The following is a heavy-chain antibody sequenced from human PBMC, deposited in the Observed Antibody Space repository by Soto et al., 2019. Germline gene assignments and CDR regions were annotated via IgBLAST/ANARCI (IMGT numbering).Heavy chain of an antibody. V-gene: IGHV3-33*01. CDR1: GFTFSSYG. Sequence: GGSLRLSCAASGFTFSSYGMHRVRQAPGKGLEWVAVIWYDGSNKYYADSVKGRFTISRDNSKNTLYLQMNSLRAEDTAVYYWARDRVGWSAGHDSFTIWGQGKMVTV. J-gene: IGHJ3*02. CDR3: ARDRVGWSAGHDSFTI. D-gene: IGHD6-19*01. CDR2: IWYDGSNK.